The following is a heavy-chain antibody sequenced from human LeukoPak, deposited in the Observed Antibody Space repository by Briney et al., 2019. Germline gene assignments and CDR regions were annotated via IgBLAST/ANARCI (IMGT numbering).Heavy chain of an antibody. CDR2: ISYDGSDK. J-gene: IGHJ4*02. CDR1: GFTFSSYA. Sequence: GRSLRLSCAASGFTFSSYAMYWVRQAPGKGLGWVAVISYDGSDKFYADSVKGRFTISRDSSKNTLYLQMNSLRPEDTAVYYCAKVRPIYGSGSYFGLDYWGQGTLVTVSS. V-gene: IGHV3-30*04. CDR3: AKVRPIYGSGSYFGLDY. D-gene: IGHD3-10*01.